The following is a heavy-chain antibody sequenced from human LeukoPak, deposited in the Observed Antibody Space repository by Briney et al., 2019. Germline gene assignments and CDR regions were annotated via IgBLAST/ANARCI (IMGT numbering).Heavy chain of an antibody. CDR3: AKDGRGGCSTSCYTWFGP. V-gene: IGHV1-3*04. Sequence: ASVKVPCKASGYTFTTRAIHWVRQAPGQRLEWMGWIIIDNGNTKYSENFQGRVTITRDTSASTAYMELSSLRSEDTAVYYCAKDGRGGCSTSCYTWFGPWGQGTLVTVSS. CDR1: GYTFTTRA. J-gene: IGHJ5*02. D-gene: IGHD2-2*02. CDR2: IIIDNGNT.